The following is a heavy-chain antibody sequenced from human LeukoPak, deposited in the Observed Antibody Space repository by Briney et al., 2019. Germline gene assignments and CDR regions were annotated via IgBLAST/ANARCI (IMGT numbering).Heavy chain of an antibody. CDR1: GFTFSSYS. CDR3: ARDYKSIAARPAVGY. D-gene: IGHD6-6*01. J-gene: IGHJ4*02. Sequence: GGSLRLSCAASGFTFSSYSMNWVRQAPGKGLERVSYISSSSSATYYADSVKGRFTISRDNSKNTLYLQMNSLRAEDTAVYYCARDYKSIAARPAVGYWGQGTLVTVSS. V-gene: IGHV3-48*01. CDR2: ISSSSSAT.